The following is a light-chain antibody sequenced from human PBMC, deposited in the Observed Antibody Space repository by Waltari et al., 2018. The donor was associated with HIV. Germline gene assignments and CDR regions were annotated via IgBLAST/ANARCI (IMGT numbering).Light chain of an antibody. J-gene: IGKJ4*01. V-gene: IGKV3-15*01. CDR2: GAS. CDR1: QSISSN. Sequence: EIVMTQSPATLSVVPGESATPSCRASQSISSNLAWYQHNPGQAPGPLIYGASTRATGIPARFTGSGSGTDFTLTISSLQSEDFAVYYCQQYADWPPLTFGGGTKVEIK. CDR3: QQYADWPPLT.